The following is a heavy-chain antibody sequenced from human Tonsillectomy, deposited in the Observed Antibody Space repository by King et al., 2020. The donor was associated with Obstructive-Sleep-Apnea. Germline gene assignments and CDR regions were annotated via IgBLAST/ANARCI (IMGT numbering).Heavy chain of an antibody. D-gene: IGHD5-18*01. CDR1: GGSISSYY. Sequence: QLQESGPGLVKPSETLSLTCTVSGGSISSYYWSWIRQPPGKGLEWIGYVYYSGSTNYNPPLKSRVTISVDTSKKQFSLKLSSVTAADTAVYYCAISVDTAMVFDYWGQGTLVTVSS. CDR3: AISVDTAMVFDY. J-gene: IGHJ4*02. CDR2: VYYSGST. V-gene: IGHV4-59*08.